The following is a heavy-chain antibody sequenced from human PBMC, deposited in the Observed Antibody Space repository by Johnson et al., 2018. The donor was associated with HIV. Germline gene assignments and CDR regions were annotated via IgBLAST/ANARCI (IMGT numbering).Heavy chain of an antibody. J-gene: IGHJ3*02. V-gene: IGHV3-66*02. Sequence: VQLVESGGGLVKPGGSLRLSCAASGFTVSNNYMSWVRQAPGKGLEWVSFIYSGGTKYYADSVKGRFTISRGNSNNSLCLQMNSLRAEDTAVFFCVKGSRARALYDFWSGVPDAFDIWGQGTMVTVSS. D-gene: IGHD3-3*01. CDR2: IYSGGTK. CDR1: GFTVSNNY. CDR3: VKGSRARALYDFWSGVPDAFDI.